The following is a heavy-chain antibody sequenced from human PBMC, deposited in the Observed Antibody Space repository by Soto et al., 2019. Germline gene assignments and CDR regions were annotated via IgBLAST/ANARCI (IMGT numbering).Heavy chain of an antibody. V-gene: IGHV1-46*01. D-gene: IGHD5-18*01. CDR2: INPSGGST. CDR3: ARVGYSYGALDY. J-gene: IGHJ4*02. Sequence: GASVKVSCKASGYTFTSYYMHWVRQAPGQGLEWMGIINPSGGSTSYAQKFQGRVTMTRDTSTSTVYMELSSLRSEDTAAYYCARVGYSYGALDYWGQGTLVTVSS. CDR1: GYTFTSYY.